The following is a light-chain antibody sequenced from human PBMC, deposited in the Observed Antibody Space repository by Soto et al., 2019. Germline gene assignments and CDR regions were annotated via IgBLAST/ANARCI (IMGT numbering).Light chain of an antibody. J-gene: IGLJ1*01. CDR2: EVN. CDR3: SSFVASNNLRV. CDR1: SSDVGAYNY. V-gene: IGLV2-8*01. Sequence: QSVLAQPPSASGSPGQSVTISCTGTSSDVGAYNYVSWYQQHPGKAPKLILYEVNQRPSGVPDRFSGSKSGNTASLTVSGLQAEDEADYYCSSFVASNNLRVFGTGTKVTAL.